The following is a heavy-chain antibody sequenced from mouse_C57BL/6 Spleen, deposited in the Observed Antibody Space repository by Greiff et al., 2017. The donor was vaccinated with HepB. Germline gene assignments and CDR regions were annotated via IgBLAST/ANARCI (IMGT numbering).Heavy chain of an antibody. V-gene: IGHV5-9-1*02. CDR1: GFTFSSYA. CDR2: ISSGGDYI. D-gene: IGHD4-1*01. CDR3: TRDWANWAFDY. J-gene: IGHJ2*01. Sequence: EVKLVESGEGLVKPGGSLKLSCAASGFTFSSYAMSWVRQTPEKRLEWVAYISSGGDYIYYADTVKGRFTISRDNARNTLYLQMSSLKSEDTAMYYCTRDWANWAFDYWGQGTTLTVSS.